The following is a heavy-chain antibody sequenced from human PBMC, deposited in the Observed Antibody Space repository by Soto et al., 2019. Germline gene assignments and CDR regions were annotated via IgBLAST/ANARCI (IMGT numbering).Heavy chain of an antibody. CDR1: GYTFTSYG. D-gene: IGHD1-26*01. CDR2: ISAYNGNT. Sequence: ASVKVSCKASGYTFTSYGISWVRQAPGQGLEWMGWISAYNGNTNYAQKLQGRVTMTTDTSTSTAYMELRSRRSDDPVVYYCARGHPLVGAHPAFDYWGQGTLVTVSS. J-gene: IGHJ4*02. CDR3: ARGHPLVGAHPAFDY. V-gene: IGHV1-18*01.